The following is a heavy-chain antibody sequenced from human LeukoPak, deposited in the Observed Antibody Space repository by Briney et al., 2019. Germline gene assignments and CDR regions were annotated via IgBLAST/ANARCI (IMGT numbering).Heavy chain of an antibody. V-gene: IGHV4-59*01. Sequence: SETLSLTCTVSGGSTSGYYYNWIRQPPGKGLEWIGYIYYSGSTNYNPSLKGRVTISLDTSKNQFSLKLSSVTTADTAVYYCARSVVTLYWYFDLWGRGTLVTVSS. J-gene: IGHJ2*01. D-gene: IGHD4-23*01. CDR1: GGSTSGYY. CDR2: IYYSGST. CDR3: ARSVVTLYWYFDL.